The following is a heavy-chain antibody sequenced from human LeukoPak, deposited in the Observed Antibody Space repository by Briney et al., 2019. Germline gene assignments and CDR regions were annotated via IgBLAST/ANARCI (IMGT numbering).Heavy chain of an antibody. Sequence: PGGSLRLSCAASGFTFSSYGMHWVRQAPGKGLEWVAFIRYDGSNKYYADSVKGRFTISRDNSKNTLYLQMNSLRAEDTAVYYCAKAETWIQLWLYYFDYWGQGTLVTVSS. CDR1: GFTFSSYG. J-gene: IGHJ4*02. CDR3: AKAETWIQLWLYYFDY. V-gene: IGHV3-30*02. CDR2: IRYDGSNK. D-gene: IGHD5-18*01.